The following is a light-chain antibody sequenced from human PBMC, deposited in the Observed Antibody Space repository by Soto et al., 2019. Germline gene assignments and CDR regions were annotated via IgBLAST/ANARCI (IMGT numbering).Light chain of an antibody. Sequence: QSLLTQPPSVSAAPGQKVTTSCSGSSSNIGNNYVSWFQQLPGKAPKLLIYDNHKRPSGIPDRFSGSKSGTSATLGITGLQTGDEADYYCGTWDNSLSAGVFGTGTKVTVL. CDR1: SSNIGNNY. J-gene: IGLJ1*01. V-gene: IGLV1-51*01. CDR2: DNH. CDR3: GTWDNSLSAGV.